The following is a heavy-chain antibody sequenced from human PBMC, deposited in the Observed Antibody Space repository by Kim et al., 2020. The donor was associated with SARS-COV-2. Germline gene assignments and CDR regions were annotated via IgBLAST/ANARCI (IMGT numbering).Heavy chain of an antibody. Sequence: SVKVSCKASGGTFSSYAISWVRQAPGQGLEWMGRIIPILGIANYAQKFQGRVTITADKSTSTAYMELSSLRSEDTAVYYCASDTAYGSIPDRWGQGTLVTVSS. CDR1: GGTFSSYA. CDR2: IIPILGIA. J-gene: IGHJ4*02. CDR3: ASDTAYGSIPDR. D-gene: IGHD6-6*01. V-gene: IGHV1-69*04.